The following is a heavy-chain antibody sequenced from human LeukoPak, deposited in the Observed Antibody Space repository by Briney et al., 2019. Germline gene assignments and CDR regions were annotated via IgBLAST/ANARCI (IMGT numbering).Heavy chain of an antibody. V-gene: IGHV4-39*07. J-gene: IGHJ4*02. Sequence: PSETLSLTCTVSGGSISSSSYYWGWIRQPPGKGLEWIGSIYYSGSTYYNPSLKSRVTISVDTSKNQFSLKLSSVTAADTAVYYRSRGSSWGYYFDYWGQGTLVTVSS. CDR2: IYYSGST. D-gene: IGHD6-13*01. CDR1: GGSISSSSYY. CDR3: SRGSSWGYYFDY.